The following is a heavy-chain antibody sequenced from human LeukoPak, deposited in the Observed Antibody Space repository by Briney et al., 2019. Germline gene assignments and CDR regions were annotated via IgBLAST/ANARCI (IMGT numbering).Heavy chain of an antibody. CDR2: IYHSGST. J-gene: IGHJ6*02. Sequence: PSETLSLTCTVSGGSISSGGYYWSWIRQPPGKGLEWIGYIYHSGSTYYNPSLKSRVTISVDRSKNQFSLKLSSVTAADTAMYYCAREIPDYLDRKSLYYYYGVDVWGQGTTVTVSS. D-gene: IGHD4-11*01. V-gene: IGHV4-30-2*01. CDR1: GGSISSGGYY. CDR3: AREIPDYLDRKSLYYYYGVDV.